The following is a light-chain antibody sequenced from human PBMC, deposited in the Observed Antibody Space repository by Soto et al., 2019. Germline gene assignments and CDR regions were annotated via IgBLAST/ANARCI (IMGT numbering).Light chain of an antibody. V-gene: IGLV1-40*01. CDR2: GNS. J-gene: IGLJ1*01. CDR3: QSYHSSLSLYV. CDR1: SSNIGAGYD. Sequence: QSLLTQPPSVSWASGEWVTISCTGSSSNIGAGYDVHWYQQLPGTAPKLLISGNSNRPSGVPDRFSGSKSGTSAPLAITGLQAEDEADYYCQSYHSSLSLYVFGTGTKVTVL.